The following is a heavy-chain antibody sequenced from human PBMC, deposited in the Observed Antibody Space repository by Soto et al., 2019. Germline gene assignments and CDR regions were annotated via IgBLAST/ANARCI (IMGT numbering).Heavy chain of an antibody. CDR2: MYYNGNI. D-gene: IGHD3-16*01. V-gene: IGHV4-59*01. CDR1: GDSISNYY. J-gene: IGHJ5*02. CDR3: ASGGNWFDP. Sequence: LSLTCNVSGDSISNYYWTWVRQSPEKGLEWIGYMYYNGNINYNPSLKSRVTISIDTSKNQFSLTLKSVTAADTAVYYCASGGNWFDPWGQGVLVTVSS.